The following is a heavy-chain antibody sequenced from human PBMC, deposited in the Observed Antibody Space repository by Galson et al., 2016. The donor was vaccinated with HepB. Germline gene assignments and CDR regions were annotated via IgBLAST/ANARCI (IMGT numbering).Heavy chain of an antibody. V-gene: IGHV3-48*02. D-gene: IGHD3-16*01. Sequence: SLRLSCAASGFTFSRNSMNWVRQAPGKGLEWVSYINSRSSSIYYADSVKGRFTISRDNAQNSLYLQMNSLRDDDTAVYSCTRRLGAGDTTWFDTWGQGTLVTVSS. CDR3: TRRLGAGDTTWFDT. CDR2: INSRSSSI. J-gene: IGHJ5*02. CDR1: GFTFSRNS.